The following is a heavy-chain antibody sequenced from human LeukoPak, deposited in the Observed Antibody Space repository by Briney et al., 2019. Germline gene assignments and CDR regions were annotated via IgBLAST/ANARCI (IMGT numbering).Heavy chain of an antibody. J-gene: IGHJ6*03. CDR2: IYYSGST. D-gene: IGHD3-3*01. Sequence: PSETLSLTCTVSGGSISSSSYYWGWIRQPPGKGLEWIGSIYYSGSTYYNPSLKSRVTISVDTSKNQFSLKLSSVTAADTAVYHCARREWANYYYYYMDVWGKGTTVTVSS. CDR3: ARREWANYYYYYMDV. CDR1: GGSISSSSYY. V-gene: IGHV4-39*01.